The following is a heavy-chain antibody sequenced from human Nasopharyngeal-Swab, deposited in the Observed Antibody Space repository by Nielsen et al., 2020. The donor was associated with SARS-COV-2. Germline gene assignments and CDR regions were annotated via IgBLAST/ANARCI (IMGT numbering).Heavy chain of an antibody. V-gene: IGHV1-2*04. D-gene: IGHD6-13*01. CDR3: ARDRSASWSALDV. Sequence: ASVTVSCKASGYTFTGYYIHWVRQAPGQGLEWMGWINPNSGGTNYAQKFQGWVTMTRDTSISTAYMELSRLKSDDTAMYYCARDRSASWSALDVWGKGTTVTVSS. CDR1: GYTFTGYY. J-gene: IGHJ6*04. CDR2: INPNSGGT.